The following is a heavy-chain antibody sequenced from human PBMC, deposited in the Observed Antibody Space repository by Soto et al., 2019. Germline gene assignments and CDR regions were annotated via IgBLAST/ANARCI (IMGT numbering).Heavy chain of an antibody. CDR1: GFTFSNYV. J-gene: IGHJ6*02. D-gene: IGHD6-13*01. V-gene: IGHV3-30*18. Sequence: GGSLRLSCAASGFTFSNYVMHWVRQAPGKGLEWVAVISYDGSNKYYADSVRGRFTISRDNSKNTLFLQMNGLRAEDTAVYYCAKDLGIAAAGKEVILYYGMDVWGQGTTVTVSS. CDR3: AKDLGIAAAGKEVILYYGMDV. CDR2: ISYDGSNK.